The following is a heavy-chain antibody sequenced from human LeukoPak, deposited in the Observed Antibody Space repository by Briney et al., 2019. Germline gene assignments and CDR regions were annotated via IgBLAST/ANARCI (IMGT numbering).Heavy chain of an antibody. CDR3: ARDLYYFDY. CDR2: IYYSGST. J-gene: IGHJ4*02. CDR1: GGSISSSTYF. V-gene: IGHV4-39*07. Sequence: SETLSLTCTVSGGSISSSTYFWGWIRQPPGKGLEWIGTIYYSGSTYYNPSLKSRVTISVDTSKNQFSLKLSSVTAADTAVYYCARDLYYFDYWGQGTLVTVSS.